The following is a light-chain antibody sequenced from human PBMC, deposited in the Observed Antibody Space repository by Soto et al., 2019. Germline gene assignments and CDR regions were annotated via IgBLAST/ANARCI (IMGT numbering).Light chain of an antibody. V-gene: IGKV1-39*01. CDR1: QSSSAY. CDR3: QQSYGTPYN. Sequence: DIQMTQTPSSLSASVGDRVTITCRASQSSSAYLNWYQHKPGKAPKLLIYAASSLQSGVPSRFSGSGSGTDFTLPISSLQPEDFATYDCQQSYGTPYNCGQGTKVEVK. CDR2: AAS. J-gene: IGKJ2*01.